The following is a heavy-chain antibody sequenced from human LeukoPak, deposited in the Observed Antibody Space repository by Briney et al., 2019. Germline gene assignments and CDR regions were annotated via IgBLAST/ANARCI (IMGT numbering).Heavy chain of an antibody. Sequence: SETLSLTCSVSGYSISSNYYWGWIRQPPGKGLEWIGEINHSGSTNFNPSLKSRVTISIATSKNQFSLKLSSVTAADTAVYYCAKGSRRVVPATIRPTTPTPFDYWGQGTLVTVSS. D-gene: IGHD2-2*02. J-gene: IGHJ4*02. CDR1: GYSISSNYY. CDR2: INHSGST. V-gene: IGHV4-38-2*02. CDR3: AKGSRRVVPATIRPTTPTPFDY.